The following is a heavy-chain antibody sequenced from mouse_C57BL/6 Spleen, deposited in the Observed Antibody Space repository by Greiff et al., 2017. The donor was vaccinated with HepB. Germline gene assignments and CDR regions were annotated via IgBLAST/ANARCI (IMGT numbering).Heavy chain of an antibody. CDR1: GFNIKDDY. D-gene: IGHD1-1*01. CDR2: IDPENGDT. V-gene: IGHV14-4*01. J-gene: IGHJ3*01. CDR3: TTRDYYGSRTGFAY. Sequence: EVKLVESGAELVRPGASVKLSCTASGFNIKDDYMHWVKQRPEQGLEWIGWIDPENGDTEYASKFQGKATITADTSSNTAYLQLSSLTSEDTAVYYCTTRDYYGSRTGFAYWGQGTLVTVSA.